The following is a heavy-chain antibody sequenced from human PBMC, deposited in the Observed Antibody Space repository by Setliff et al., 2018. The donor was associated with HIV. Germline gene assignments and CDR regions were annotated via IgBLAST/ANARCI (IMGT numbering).Heavy chain of an antibody. CDR1: GGSISSSSYY. V-gene: IGHV4-39*02. CDR3: AREDSSYHYFDY. J-gene: IGHJ4*02. Sequence: SETLSLTCTVPGGSISSSSYYWGWIRQPPGKGREWIGSIFYSGSANYNPSLRSPVAISVDTSKNQFSLKLTSVTAADTAVYYCAREDSSYHYFDYWGQGMLVTAPQ. D-gene: IGHD6-6*01. CDR2: IFYSGSA.